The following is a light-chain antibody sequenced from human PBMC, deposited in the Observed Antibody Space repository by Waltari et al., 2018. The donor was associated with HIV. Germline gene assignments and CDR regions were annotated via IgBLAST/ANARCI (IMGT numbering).Light chain of an antibody. CDR3: QQRFNWVT. V-gene: IGKV3-11*01. CDR2: DTS. J-gene: IGKJ4*01. CDR1: KSVGTY. Sequence: EIVLTQSPVTLSLSPGDRATLSCRASKSVGTYSAWYQQKSGQAPRLLIYDTSNRATGIPARFSGSGSGTDFTLTISSLEPEDFAVYYCQQRFNWVTFGGGTKVELK.